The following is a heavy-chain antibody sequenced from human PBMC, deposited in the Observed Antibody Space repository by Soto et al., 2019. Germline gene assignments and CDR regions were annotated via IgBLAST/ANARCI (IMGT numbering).Heavy chain of an antibody. V-gene: IGHV3-48*01. Sequence: GGSLRLSCAASGFTFSSYSMNWVRQATGKGLEWLSYISFSGSTIYDADSVKGRFTISRDNAENSLYLQINSLRAEDTAVYYCARHPRPYSSSWSYYFDSWGQGTLVTVSS. CDR1: GFTFSSYS. CDR2: ISFSGSTI. CDR3: ARHPRPYSSSWSYYFDS. J-gene: IGHJ4*02. D-gene: IGHD6-13*01.